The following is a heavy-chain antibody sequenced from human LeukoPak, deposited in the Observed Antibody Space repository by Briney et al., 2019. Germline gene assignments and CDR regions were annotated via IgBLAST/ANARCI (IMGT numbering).Heavy chain of an antibody. CDR1: GFTFSTYT. J-gene: IGHJ3*02. V-gene: IGHV3-21*01. CDR2: MSTSGRYI. D-gene: IGHD3-10*01. Sequence: PGGSLRLSCAASGFTFSTYTMNWVRQAPGKGLEWVSSMSTSGRYIYYADSVKGRFTISRGNAENSLYLQMNSLTAEDTALYYCAREDSEAFDIWGQGTMVTVSS. CDR3: AREDSEAFDI.